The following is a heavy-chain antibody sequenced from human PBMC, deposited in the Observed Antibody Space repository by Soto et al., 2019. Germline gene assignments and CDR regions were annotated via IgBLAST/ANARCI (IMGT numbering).Heavy chain of an antibody. J-gene: IGHJ4*02. Sequence: GGSLRLSCAASGFTFSNYWMSWVRQAPGRGLEWVANIKHAGSEIYYVDSVKGRFTISRDNAKNSLYLQMNSLRAEDTAVYYCAREGLGYYFDWWGQGTLVTVSS. D-gene: IGHD3-16*01. CDR2: IKHAGSEI. CDR1: GFTFSNYW. V-gene: IGHV3-7*01. CDR3: AREGLGYYFDW.